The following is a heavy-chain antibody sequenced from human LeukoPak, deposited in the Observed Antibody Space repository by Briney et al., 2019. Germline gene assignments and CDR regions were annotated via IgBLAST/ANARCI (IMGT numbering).Heavy chain of an antibody. V-gene: IGHV1-24*01. CDR1: GYTLTELS. J-gene: IGHJ5*02. CDR3: ARESTTTWGGRFDP. CDR2: FDPEDGET. D-gene: IGHD2-2*01. Sequence: ASVKVSCKVSGYTLTELSMHWVRRAPGKGLEWMGGFDPEDGETIYAQKFQGRVTMTEDTSTDTAYMELSSVTAADTAVYYCARESTTTWGGRFDPWGQGTQVTVFS.